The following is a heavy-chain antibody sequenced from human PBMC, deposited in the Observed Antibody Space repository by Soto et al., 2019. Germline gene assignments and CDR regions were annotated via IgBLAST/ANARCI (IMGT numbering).Heavy chain of an antibody. CDR2: SSYSGKT. Sequence: PSETLSLTCSVSGDSISTGGYYWSWIRQYPGKGLEWIGYSSYSGKTYYSPSLEGRVTISLDTSKNQFSLKLSSVTAADTAVYYCARAPYTYGPIYHFANWGQGTLVTVSS. V-gene: IGHV4-31*03. CDR1: GDSISTGGYY. J-gene: IGHJ4*02. D-gene: IGHD5-18*01. CDR3: ARAPYTYGPIYHFAN.